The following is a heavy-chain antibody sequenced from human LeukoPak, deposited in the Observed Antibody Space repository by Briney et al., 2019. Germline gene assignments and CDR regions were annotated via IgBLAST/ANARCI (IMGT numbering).Heavy chain of an antibody. CDR1: GYTFTNYG. CDR3: AREHYYGSGSYYSFDY. V-gene: IGHV1-18*01. D-gene: IGHD3-10*01. Sequence: ASVKVSCKAYGYTFTNYGISWVRQAPGQGLEWMGWISAYNSNTNYAQKFQGRVTMTTDTSTSTAYMELRSLRSDDTAVYYCAREHYYGSGSYYSFDYWGQGTLVTVSS. CDR2: ISAYNSNT. J-gene: IGHJ4*02.